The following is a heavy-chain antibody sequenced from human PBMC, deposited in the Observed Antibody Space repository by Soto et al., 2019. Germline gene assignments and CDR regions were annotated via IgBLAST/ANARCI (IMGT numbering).Heavy chain of an antibody. CDR3: ASYSSGWYDVSY. CDR2: IYYSGST. CDR1: GGSVSSGSYY. D-gene: IGHD6-19*01. Sequence: QVQLQESGPGLVKPSETLSLTCTVSGGSVSSGSYYWSWIRQPPGKGLEWIGYIYYSGSTNYNPSLKSLLTISIDTSKNQFSLKLSSVTAADTAVYYCASYSSGWYDVSYWGQGTLVTVSS. J-gene: IGHJ4*02. V-gene: IGHV4-61*01.